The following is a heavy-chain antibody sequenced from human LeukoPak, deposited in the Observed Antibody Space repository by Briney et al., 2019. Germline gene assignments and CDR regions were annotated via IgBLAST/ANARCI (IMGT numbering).Heavy chain of an antibody. Sequence: GGSLRLSCAATGFTFDDYAMHWVRQAPGKGLEWVSGISWNSGSIGYADSVKGRFTISRDNAKNSLYLQMNSLRAEDTALYYCAKGCYYDILTGSDYWGQGTLVTVSS. CDR1: GFTFDDYA. D-gene: IGHD3-9*01. V-gene: IGHV3-9*01. CDR2: ISWNSGSI. J-gene: IGHJ4*02. CDR3: AKGCYYDILTGSDY.